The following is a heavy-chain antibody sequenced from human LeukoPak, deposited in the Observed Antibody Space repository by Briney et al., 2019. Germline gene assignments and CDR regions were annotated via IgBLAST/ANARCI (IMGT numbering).Heavy chain of an antibody. CDR1: GGTFSSYA. V-gene: IGHV1-69*04. D-gene: IGHD2-15*01. Sequence: SVKVSCKASGGTFSSYAISWVRQAPGQGLEWMGRIIPILGIANYAQKFQGRVTITADKSTSTAYMELSSLRSEDTAVYYCARDKGYCSGGSCYSVYWGQGTLVTVSS. CDR2: IIPILGIA. CDR3: ARDKGYCSGGSCYSVY. J-gene: IGHJ4*02.